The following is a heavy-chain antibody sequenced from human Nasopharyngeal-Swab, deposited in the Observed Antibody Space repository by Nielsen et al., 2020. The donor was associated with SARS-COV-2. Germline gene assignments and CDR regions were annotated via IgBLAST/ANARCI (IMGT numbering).Heavy chain of an antibody. Sequence: GESLKISCAASGFTFSGYGMHWVRQAPGKGLEWVAVIWYDGSNKYYADSVKGRFTISRDNSKNTLHLQMNSLRADDTAVYYCATTPSGSGSSYSEEYWGQGTLVTVSS. CDR3: ATTPSGSGSSYSEEY. D-gene: IGHD1-26*01. CDR1: GFTFSGYG. J-gene: IGHJ4*02. CDR2: IWYDGSNK. V-gene: IGHV3-33*01.